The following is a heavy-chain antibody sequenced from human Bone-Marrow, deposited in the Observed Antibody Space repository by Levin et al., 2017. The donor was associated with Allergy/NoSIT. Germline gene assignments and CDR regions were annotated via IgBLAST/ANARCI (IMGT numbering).Heavy chain of an antibody. J-gene: IGHJ5*02. V-gene: IGHV3-21*01. Sequence: MSGGSLRLSCAASGFTFNTYNMNWVRQAPGKGLEWVSSISSSAAYIHYTDSVKGRFTISRDNAKNSLYLQMSSLRAEDTAVYYCAGGPCSGGVCNMGDWFDPWGQGTLVTVSS. CDR2: ISSSAAYI. CDR1: GFTFNTYN. CDR3: AGGPCSGGVCNMGDWFDP. D-gene: IGHD2-8*02.